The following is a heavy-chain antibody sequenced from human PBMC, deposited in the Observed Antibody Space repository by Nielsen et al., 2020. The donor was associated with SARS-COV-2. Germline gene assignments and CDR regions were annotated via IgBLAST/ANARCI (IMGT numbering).Heavy chain of an antibody. V-gene: IGHV3-30*03. CDR3: GLVRSYYYMDV. CDR2: ISYDGSNK. J-gene: IGHJ6*03. CDR1: GFTFSSYG. D-gene: IGHD6-19*01. Sequence: GESLKISCAASGFTFSSYGMHWVRQAPGKGLEWVAVISYDGSNKYYADSVKGRFTISRDNSKNTLYLQMNSLRAEDTAVYYCGLVRSYYYMDVWGKGTTVTVSS.